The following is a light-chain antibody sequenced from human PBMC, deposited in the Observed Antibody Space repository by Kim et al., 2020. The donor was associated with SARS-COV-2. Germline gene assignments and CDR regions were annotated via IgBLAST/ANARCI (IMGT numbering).Light chain of an antibody. V-gene: IGLV3-21*04. CDR3: QVWDSSSDPHVV. CDR2: YDS. CDR1: NIGSKN. J-gene: IGLJ2*01. Sequence: GKTARITCGGNNIGSKNVPWYQQKPGQAPVLVIYYDSDRPSGIPERFSGSNSGNTATLTISRVEAGDEADYYCQVWDSSSDPHVVFGGGTQLTVL.